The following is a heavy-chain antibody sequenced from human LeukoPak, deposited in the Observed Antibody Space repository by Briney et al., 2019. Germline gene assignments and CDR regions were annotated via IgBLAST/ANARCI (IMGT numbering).Heavy chain of an antibody. CDR2: IRSKAYGGTT. CDR1: GFTFGDYA. V-gene: IGHV3-49*04. CDR3: TRDAALWFGELLYXYMDV. J-gene: IGHJ6*03. Sequence: GGSLRLSCTASGFTFGDYAMSWVRQAPGKGLEWVGFIRSKAYGGTTEYAASVKGRFTISRDDSKSIAYLQMNSLKTEDTAVYYCTRDAALWFGELLYXYMDVWGKGTTVTVSS. D-gene: IGHD3-10*01.